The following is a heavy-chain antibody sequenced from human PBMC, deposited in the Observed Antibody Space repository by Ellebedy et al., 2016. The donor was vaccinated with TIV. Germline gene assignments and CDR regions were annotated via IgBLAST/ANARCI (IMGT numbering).Heavy chain of an antibody. D-gene: IGHD4-17*01. V-gene: IGHV3-7*01. Sequence: GGSLRLSCAASGFSFRSYWMSWVRQAPGKGLEWVANINQVESERHYVDAVKGRFTISRDNAKNSLNLQVNSLRAEDTAVYYCATDGSYGDYLSPTHAFENWGQGTMVIVSS. CDR3: ATDGSYGDYLSPTHAFEN. CDR2: INQVESER. J-gene: IGHJ3*02. CDR1: GFSFRSYW.